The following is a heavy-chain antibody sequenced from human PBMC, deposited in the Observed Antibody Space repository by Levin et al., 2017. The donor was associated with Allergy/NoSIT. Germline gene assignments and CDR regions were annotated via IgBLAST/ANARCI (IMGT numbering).Heavy chain of an antibody. CDR3: ARHRAGSGWLGFDY. CDR1: GGSMNNYF. V-gene: IGHV4-59*08. Sequence: SCTVSGGSMNNYFWSWVRQPPGKGLEWIGYIHSSGTTKYHSSLTGRATISADMSKNEFFLFLTSVTAADTAVYFCARHRAGSGWLGFDYWGQGTLVPISS. CDR2: IHSSGTT. J-gene: IGHJ4*02. D-gene: IGHD6-19*01.